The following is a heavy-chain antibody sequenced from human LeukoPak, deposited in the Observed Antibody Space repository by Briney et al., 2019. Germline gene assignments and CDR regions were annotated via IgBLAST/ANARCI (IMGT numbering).Heavy chain of an antibody. J-gene: IGHJ4*02. CDR2: ISYDGSNK. CDR1: GFTFSSYA. CDR3: ARVWANNGAFGELLYYVDY. D-gene: IGHD3-10*01. V-gene: IGHV3-30-3*01. Sequence: PGGSLRLSCAASGFTFSSYAMHWVRQAPGKGLEWVAVISYDGSNKYYADSVKGRFTISRDNSKNTLYLQMNSLRAEDTAVYYCARVWANNGAFGELLYYVDYWGQGTLVTVSS.